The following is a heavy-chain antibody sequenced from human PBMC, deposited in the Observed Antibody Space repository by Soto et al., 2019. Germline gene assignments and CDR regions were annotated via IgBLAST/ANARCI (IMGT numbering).Heavy chain of an antibody. J-gene: IGHJ6*02. CDR1: GGSISSYY. V-gene: IGHV4-59*01. D-gene: IGHD6-13*01. CDR3: ARVKAAAGTFGYYYYGMDV. Sequence: SETLSLTCTVSGGSISSYYWSWIRQPPGKGLEWIGYIYYSGSTNYNPSLKSRVTISVDTSKNQSSLKLSSVTAADTAVYYCARVKAAAGTFGYYYYGMDVWGQGTTVT. CDR2: IYYSGST.